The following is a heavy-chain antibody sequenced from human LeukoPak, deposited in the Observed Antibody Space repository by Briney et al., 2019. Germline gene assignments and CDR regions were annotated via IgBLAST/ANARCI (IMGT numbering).Heavy chain of an antibody. CDR3: ARQVVAATTAFGY. J-gene: IGHJ4*02. V-gene: IGHV3-23*01. CDR1: GFTFSSYA. D-gene: IGHD2-15*01. Sequence: GGSLRLSCAASGFTFSSYAMSWVGQAPGKGLEWVSAISGSGGSTYYADSVKGRFTISRDNSKNTLYLQMNSLRAEDTAVYYCARQVVAATTAFGYWGQGTLVTVSS. CDR2: ISGSGGST.